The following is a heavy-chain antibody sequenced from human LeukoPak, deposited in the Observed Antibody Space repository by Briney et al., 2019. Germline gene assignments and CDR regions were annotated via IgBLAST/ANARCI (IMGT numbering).Heavy chain of an antibody. CDR2: FYYSGST. J-gene: IGHJ3*02. V-gene: IGHV4-59*01. CDR1: GGSISSYY. D-gene: IGHD6-13*01. Sequence: SETLSLTCTVSGGSISSYYWSWIRQPPGKGLEWIGYFYYSGSTNYNPSLKSRVTISVDTSKNQFSLKLSSVTAADTAVYYCARVLSRAAADVDAFDIWGQGSMVTVSS. CDR3: ARVLSRAAADVDAFDI.